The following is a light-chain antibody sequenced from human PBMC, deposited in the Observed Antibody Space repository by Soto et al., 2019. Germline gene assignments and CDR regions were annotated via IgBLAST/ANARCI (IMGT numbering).Light chain of an antibody. CDR3: QQYGYSPT. CDR1: QSVSSK. J-gene: IGKJ4*01. Sequence: EIVMTQSPATLSVSPGERATLSCRASQSVSSKLAWYQQKPGQAPRLLIYGASTRATGIPARFSGSGSETDFTLTISRLEPEDFAVYYCQQYGYSPTFGGGTKVDIK. V-gene: IGKV3-15*01. CDR2: GAS.